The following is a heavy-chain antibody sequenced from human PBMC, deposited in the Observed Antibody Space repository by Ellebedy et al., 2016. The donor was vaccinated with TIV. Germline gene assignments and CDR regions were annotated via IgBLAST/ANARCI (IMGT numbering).Heavy chain of an antibody. CDR3: ARGLKTSGYYGMDY. D-gene: IGHD3-22*01. CDR2: ISGTSSTI. V-gene: IGHV3-48*02. CDR1: GFTFSSYS. J-gene: IGHJ4*02. Sequence: GESLKISCVASGFTFSSYSMKWVRQAPGKGLEWISYISGTSSTIYYADSVKGRFTISRDNAKNSLYLQMDSLRDEDTAVYYCARGLKTSGYYGMDYWGQGTLVTVSS.